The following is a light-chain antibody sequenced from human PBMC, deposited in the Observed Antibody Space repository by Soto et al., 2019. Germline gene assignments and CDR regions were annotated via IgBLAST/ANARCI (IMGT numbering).Light chain of an antibody. V-gene: IGKV1-39*01. CDR3: QQSYSTPPT. CDR1: QSISSY. Sequence: DIQMNQSPSSLSASVGDRVTITCRASQSISSYLNWYQQKPGKAPKLLIYAASSLQSGVPSRFSGSGSGTDVTLTISSLQPEDFATYYCQQSYSTPPTFGQGTKVEIK. CDR2: AAS. J-gene: IGKJ1*01.